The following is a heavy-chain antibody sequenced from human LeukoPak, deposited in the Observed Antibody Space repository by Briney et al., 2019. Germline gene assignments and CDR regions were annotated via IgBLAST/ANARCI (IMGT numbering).Heavy chain of an antibody. J-gene: IGHJ4*02. D-gene: IGHD3-9*01. Sequence: SVKVSCKASGGTFSSYAISWVRQAPGQGLEWMGGIIPIFGTANYAQKFQGRVTITADESTSTAYMKLSSLRSEDTALYYCASGGNYDILTGYPYWGQGTLVTVSS. CDR2: IIPIFGTA. CDR3: ASGGNYDILTGYPY. V-gene: IGHV1-69*13. CDR1: GGTFSSYA.